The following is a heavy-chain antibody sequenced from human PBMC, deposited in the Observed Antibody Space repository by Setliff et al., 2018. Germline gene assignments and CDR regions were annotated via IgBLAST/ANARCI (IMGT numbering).Heavy chain of an antibody. CDR1: GFSISSGYY. Sequence: SETLSLTCAVSGFSISSGYYWGWIRQPPGKGLEWIVNIHHSGKAYHNPSLKSRVTMSVDTSKNHVSLKLSSVTAADTAVYYCARAHTWSLPNDNSGYPGWFDPWGQGTLVTVS. V-gene: IGHV4-38-2*01. J-gene: IGHJ5*02. CDR2: IHHSGKA. D-gene: IGHD3-22*01. CDR3: ARAHTWSLPNDNSGYPGWFDP.